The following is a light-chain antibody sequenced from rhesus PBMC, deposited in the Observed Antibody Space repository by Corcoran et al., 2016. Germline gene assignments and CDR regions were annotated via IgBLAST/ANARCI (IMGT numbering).Light chain of an antibody. Sequence: DIVMTQSPDSLAVSLGEKVTINCKSSQSLLYSSNNKNYLAWYQQKPGQAPKLLIHWASTRESGVPYRFSGSGAGTEFTRTISGLQAEDVAVYFCQQYYGTPDSFGQGTTVEIK. CDR1: QSLLYSSNNKNY. V-gene: IGKV4-1*01. CDR3: QQYYGTPDS. CDR2: WAS. J-gene: IGKJ2*01.